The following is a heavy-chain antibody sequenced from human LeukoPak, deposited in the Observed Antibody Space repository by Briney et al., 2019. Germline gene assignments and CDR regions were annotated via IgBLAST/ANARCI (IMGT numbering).Heavy chain of an antibody. Sequence: ASVKVSCKASGGTFSSYAISWVRQAPGQGLEWMGGIIPIFGTANYAQKFQGRVTITADESTSTAYMELSSLRSEDTAVYYCAREGYRYSYGYESYYYYYYMDVWGKGTTVTISS. CDR2: IIPIFGTA. D-gene: IGHD5-18*01. CDR1: GGTFSSYA. V-gene: IGHV1-69*13. J-gene: IGHJ6*03. CDR3: AREGYRYSYGYESYYYYYYMDV.